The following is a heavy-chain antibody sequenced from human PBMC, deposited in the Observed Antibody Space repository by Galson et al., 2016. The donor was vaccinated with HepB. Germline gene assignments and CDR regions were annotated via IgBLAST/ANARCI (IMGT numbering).Heavy chain of an antibody. Sequence: SLRLSCAASGFTFSSYWMHWVRQAPGKGLVWVSRINSDGSSTSYADSVRGRFTISRDNAKNTLYLQMNSLRAEDTAVYYCARRMATITSFDYWGQGTLLPLSS. D-gene: IGHD5-24*01. CDR1: GFTFSSYW. CDR3: ARRMATITSFDY. V-gene: IGHV3-74*01. J-gene: IGHJ4*02. CDR2: INSDGSST.